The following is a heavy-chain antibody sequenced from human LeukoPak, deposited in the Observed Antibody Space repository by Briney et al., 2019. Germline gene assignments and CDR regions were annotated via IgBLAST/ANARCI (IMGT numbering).Heavy chain of an antibody. J-gene: IGHJ4*02. CDR2: ISTNNGNT. CDR1: GYTLTYYG. D-gene: IGHD3-22*01. V-gene: IGHV1-18*01. CDR3: ARGPRSMIPRIEDY. Sequence: ASVKVSCKASGYTLTYYGISWVRQAPGQGLEWIGWISTNNGNTAYAQKFQGRVTMTTDTSTSTAYMELSSLRSEDTAVYYCARGPRSMIPRIEDYWGQGTLVTVSS.